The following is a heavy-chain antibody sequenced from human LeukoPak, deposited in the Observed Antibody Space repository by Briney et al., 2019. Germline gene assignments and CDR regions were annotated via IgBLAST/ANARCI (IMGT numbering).Heavy chain of an antibody. D-gene: IGHD6-6*01. CDR3: ARPRRGSIAARGTFDY. Sequence: GASVKVSCKASGYTFTSYDINWVRQATGQGLEWMGWMNPNSGNTGHAQKFQGRVTMTRNTSISTAYMELSSLRSEDTAVYYCARPRRGSIAARGTFDYWGQGTLVTVPS. V-gene: IGHV1-8*01. J-gene: IGHJ4*02. CDR2: MNPNSGNT. CDR1: GYTFTSYD.